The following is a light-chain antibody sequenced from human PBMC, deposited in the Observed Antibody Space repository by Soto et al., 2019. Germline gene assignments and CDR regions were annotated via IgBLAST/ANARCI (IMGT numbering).Light chain of an antibody. CDR2: GAS. CDR3: QQYGGSPRT. V-gene: IGKV3-20*01. CDR1: QSVTSNY. Sequence: EIGLTQSPATLSLSPGERATLSCRASQSVTSNYLAWYQQKPGQAPRLLIFGASIRDTGIPDRFSGSGSGTDFTLTINRLEPEDFAVYYCQQYGGSPRTFGQGTKVDIK. J-gene: IGKJ1*01.